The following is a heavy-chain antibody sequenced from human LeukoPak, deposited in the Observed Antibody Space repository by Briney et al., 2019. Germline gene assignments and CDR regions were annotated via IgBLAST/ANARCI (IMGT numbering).Heavy chain of an antibody. CDR2: IYYSGST. V-gene: IGHV4-59*11. Sequence: PSETLSLTCTVSGGSISSHYWIWIRQPPGKGLEWIGYIYYSGSTNYNPSLKSRVTISVDTSKNQFSLKLSSVTAADTAVYYCARFSWGCSTASCYLTNWGQGALVTVSS. J-gene: IGHJ4*02. CDR3: ARFSWGCSTASCYLTN. D-gene: IGHD2-2*01. CDR1: GGSISSHY.